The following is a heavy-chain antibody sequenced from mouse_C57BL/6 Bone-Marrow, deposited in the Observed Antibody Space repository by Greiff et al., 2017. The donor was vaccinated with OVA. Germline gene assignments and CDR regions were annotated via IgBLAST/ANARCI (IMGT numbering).Heavy chain of an antibody. D-gene: IGHD2-10*01. J-gene: IGHJ2*01. CDR1: GYTFTDYY. V-gene: IGHV1-26*01. CDR2: INPNNGGT. Sequence: VQLQQSGPELVKPGASVKISCKASGYTFTDYYMNWVKQSHGKSLEWIGDINPNNGGTSYNQKFKGKATLTVDKSSSTAYMELRSLTSEDSAVYYCARSAYYEGYWGQGTTLTVSS. CDR3: ARSAYYEGY.